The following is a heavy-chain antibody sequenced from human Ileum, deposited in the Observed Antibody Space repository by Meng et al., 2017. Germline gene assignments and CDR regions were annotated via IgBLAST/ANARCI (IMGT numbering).Heavy chain of an antibody. J-gene: IGHJ4*02. CDR1: GASISSGNW. CDR2: MYHSGTT. Sequence: QVRLTGSGPGLVQPSETLSLTCSVSGASISSGNWWSWVRQSPGKGLEWIGEMYHSGTTNYNPSLKSRVTISLDTSKNQLSLKLTSVTAADTAVYYCARHIGVPGTRGFDYWGQGTLVTVSS. CDR3: ARHIGVPGTRGFDY. D-gene: IGHD6-19*01. V-gene: IGHV4-4*02.